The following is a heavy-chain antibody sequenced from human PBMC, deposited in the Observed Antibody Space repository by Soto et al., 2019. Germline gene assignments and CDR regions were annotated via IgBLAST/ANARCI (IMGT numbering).Heavy chain of an antibody. CDR3: AREFLRSGETYYYYGMDV. D-gene: IGHD3-3*01. Sequence: PGESLKISCKGSGYSFTSYWIGWVRQMPGKGLEWMGIIYPGDSDTRYSPSFQGQVTISADKSISTAYLQWSSLKASDTAMYYCAREFLRSGETYYYYGMDVWGQGTTVTVSS. V-gene: IGHV5-51*01. CDR2: IYPGDSDT. J-gene: IGHJ6*02. CDR1: GYSFTSYW.